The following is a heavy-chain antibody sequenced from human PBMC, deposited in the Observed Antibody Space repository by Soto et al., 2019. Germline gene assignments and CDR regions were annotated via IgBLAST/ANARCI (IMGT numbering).Heavy chain of an antibody. CDR1: GFSFGNYA. J-gene: IGHJ4*02. Sequence: GGSLRLSCTASGFSFGNYAMNWVRQAPGQGLEWIGLIRNQTYGGTTQYAASVQGRFTISRDDPNSVAHLQMSSLKTEDSAVYYCTTAESPAVSYFFDYWGQGTLVTSPQ. CDR3: TTAESPAVSYFFDY. CDR2: IRNQTYGGTT. V-gene: IGHV3-49*04. D-gene: IGHD3-16*02.